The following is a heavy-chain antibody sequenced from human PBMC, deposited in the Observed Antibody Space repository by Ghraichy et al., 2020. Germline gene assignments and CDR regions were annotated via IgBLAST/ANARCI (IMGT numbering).Heavy chain of an antibody. J-gene: IGHJ6*02. Sequence: ASVKVSCKASGYTFTSYDINWVRQATGQGLEWMGWMNPNSGNTGYAQKFQGRVTMTRNTSISTAYMELSSLRSEDTAVYYCARGVTYCSSTSCYTSYYYYYGMDVWGQGTTVTVSS. D-gene: IGHD2-2*02. CDR1: GYTFTSYD. V-gene: IGHV1-8*01. CDR3: ARGVTYCSSTSCYTSYYYYYGMDV. CDR2: MNPNSGNT.